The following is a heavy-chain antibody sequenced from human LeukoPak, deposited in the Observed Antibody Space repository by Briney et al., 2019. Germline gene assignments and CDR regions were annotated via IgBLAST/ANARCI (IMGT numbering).Heavy chain of an antibody. J-gene: IGHJ5*02. V-gene: IGHV1-2*02. D-gene: IGHD4-11*01. CDR3: ARDSQYQLPPYNWFDP. CDR1: GYTFTGYS. CDR2: INPNSGVT. Sequence: GASVRVSCKASGYTFTGYSIHWLRQAPGQGLEWMGRINPNSGVTKYAQKFQGRVTMTRDTSNTTAYLELTSLRSDDTAVYYCARDSQYQLPPYNWFDPWGQGTLVTVSS.